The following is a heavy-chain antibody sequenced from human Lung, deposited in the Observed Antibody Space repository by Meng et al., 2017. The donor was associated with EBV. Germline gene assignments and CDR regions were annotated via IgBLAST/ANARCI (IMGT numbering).Heavy chain of an antibody. Sequence: EVQLVESGGGLVQPGGSLRLSCAASGFTFSSYWIHWVRQAPGKGLVWVSRINSDGSSTSYADSVKGRFTISRDNAKNTLYLQMNSLRAEDTAVYYCAREFVDCGGDCYLYYFDYWGQGTLVTVSS. CDR1: GFTFSSYW. V-gene: IGHV3-74*01. D-gene: IGHD2-21*01. CDR3: AREFVDCGGDCYLYYFDY. CDR2: INSDGSST. J-gene: IGHJ4*02.